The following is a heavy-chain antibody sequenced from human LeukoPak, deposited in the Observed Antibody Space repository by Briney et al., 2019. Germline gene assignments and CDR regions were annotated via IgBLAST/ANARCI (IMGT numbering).Heavy chain of an antibody. D-gene: IGHD5-18*01. CDR1: GGTFSSYA. CDR2: IIPILGIA. Sequence: ASVTVSCKASGGTFSSYAISWVRQAPGQGLEWMGRIIPILGIANYAQKFQGRVTITADKSTSTAYMELSSLRSEDTAVYYCARATDTAMVTLPFDYWGQGTLVTVSS. J-gene: IGHJ4*02. CDR3: ARATDTAMVTLPFDY. V-gene: IGHV1-69*04.